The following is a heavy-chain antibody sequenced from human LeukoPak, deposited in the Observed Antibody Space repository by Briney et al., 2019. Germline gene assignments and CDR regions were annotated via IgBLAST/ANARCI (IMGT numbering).Heavy chain of an antibody. V-gene: IGHV3-43D*03. Sequence: GGSLRLSWAASGFTFDDYAMQRVRQAPGKGLEGVSLISWDGGSTYYADSVKGRFTISRDNSKNSLYLQMNSLRAEDTALYYCAKGLVAGRIDFDYWGQGTLVTVSS. CDR3: AKGLVAGRIDFDY. J-gene: IGHJ4*02. CDR1: GFTFDDYA. D-gene: IGHD2-15*01. CDR2: ISWDGGST.